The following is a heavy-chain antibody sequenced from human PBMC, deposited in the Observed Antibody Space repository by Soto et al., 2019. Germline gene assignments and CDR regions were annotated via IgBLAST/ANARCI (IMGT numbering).Heavy chain of an antibody. CDR3: ARTGIVGATYYFDY. V-gene: IGHV3-21*01. D-gene: IGHD1-26*01. CDR2: ISSSSSYI. CDR1: GFTFSSYS. J-gene: IGHJ4*02. Sequence: GSLRLSCAASGFTFSSYSMNWVRQAPGKGLEWVSSISSSSSYIYYADSVKGRFTISRDNAKNSLYLQMNSLRAEDTAVYYCARTGIVGATYYFDYWGQGTLVTVSS.